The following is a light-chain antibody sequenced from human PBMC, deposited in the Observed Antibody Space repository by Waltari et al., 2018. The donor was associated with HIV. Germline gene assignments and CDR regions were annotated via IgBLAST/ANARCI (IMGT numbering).Light chain of an antibody. CDR1: TSNIGNSH. CDR2: DNS. CDR3: GTWDSSLSAVV. Sequence: QSVLTQPHSVSAAPARKVNISCSGSTSNIGNSHVTCYQRLPGTAPKLLIYDNSERPSGIPDRFSGYKSGTSATLGITGLQTGDEADYYCGTWDSSLSAVVFGTGTKVTVL. V-gene: IGLV1-51*01. J-gene: IGLJ1*01.